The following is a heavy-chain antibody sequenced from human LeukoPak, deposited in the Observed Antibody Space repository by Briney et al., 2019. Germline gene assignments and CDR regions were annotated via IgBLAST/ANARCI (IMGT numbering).Heavy chain of an antibody. D-gene: IGHD3-22*01. CDR3: AAAYRYFYDRGGYFDY. V-gene: IGHV1-69*05. CDR1: GGTFSSYA. CDR2: IIPIFGTA. J-gene: IGHJ4*02. Sequence: SVKVSCKASGGTFSSYAISWVRQAPGQGLEWMGGIIPIFGTANYAQKFQERVTITRDMSTSTAYMELSSLRSEDTAVYYCAAAYRYFYDRGGYFDYWGQGTLVTVSS.